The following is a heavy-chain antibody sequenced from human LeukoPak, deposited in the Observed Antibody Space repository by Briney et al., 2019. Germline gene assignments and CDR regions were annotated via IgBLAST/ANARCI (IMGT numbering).Heavy chain of an antibody. CDR3: ARHPYDILTGYYVGHAFDI. D-gene: IGHD3-9*01. CDR2: IYYSGST. Sequence: RPSETLSLTCTVSGGSISSYYWSWIRQPPGKGLEWIGYIYYSGSTNYNPSLKSRVTISVDTSKNQFSLKLSSVTAADTAVYYYARHPYDILTGYYVGHAFDIWGQGTMVTVSS. J-gene: IGHJ3*02. CDR1: GGSISSYY. V-gene: IGHV4-59*08.